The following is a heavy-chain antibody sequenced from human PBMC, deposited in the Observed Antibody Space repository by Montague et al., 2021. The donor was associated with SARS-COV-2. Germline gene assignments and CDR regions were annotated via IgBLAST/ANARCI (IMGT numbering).Heavy chain of an antibody. CDR1: GSSVRSYY. Sequence: SETLSLTCIVSGSSVRSYYWSWIRQPPGKGLEWIGYIYDSGSTNYNPSLKSRVTTSVDTSKNQFSLELSSVTAANTAVYYCARENTVTTFGGPYYIDSWGQGTLVTVSA. V-gene: IGHV4-59*02. CDR3: ARENTVTTFGGPYYIDS. J-gene: IGHJ4*02. CDR2: IYDSGST. D-gene: IGHD4-17*01.